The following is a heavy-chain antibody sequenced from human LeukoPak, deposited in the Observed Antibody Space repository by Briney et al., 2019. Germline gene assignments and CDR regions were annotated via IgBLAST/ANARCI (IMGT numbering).Heavy chain of an antibody. J-gene: IGHJ2*01. CDR2: IYYSGST. CDR1: GGSISSYY. CDR3: ARDRDSSGLRDFDL. D-gene: IGHD3-22*01. V-gene: IGHV4-59*01. Sequence: SETLSLTCTVSGGSISSYYWSWIRQPPGKGLEWIGYIYYSGSTNYNPSLKSRVTISVDTSKNQFSLKLSSVTAADTAVYYCARDRDSSGLRDFDLWGRGTLVTVSA.